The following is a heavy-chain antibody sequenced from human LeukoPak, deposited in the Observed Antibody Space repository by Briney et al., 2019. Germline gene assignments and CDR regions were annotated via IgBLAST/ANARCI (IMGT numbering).Heavy chain of an antibody. CDR1: GGSFSGYY. CDR3: AREISGSSSAFDI. J-gene: IGHJ3*02. Sequence: PSETLSLTCAVYGGSFSGYYWSWIRQPAGKGLEWIGRIYTSGSTNYNPSLKSRVTISVDTSKNQFSLKLSSVTAADTAVYYCAREISGSSSAFDIWGQGTMVTVSS. D-gene: IGHD6-13*01. V-gene: IGHV4-4*07. CDR2: IYTSGST.